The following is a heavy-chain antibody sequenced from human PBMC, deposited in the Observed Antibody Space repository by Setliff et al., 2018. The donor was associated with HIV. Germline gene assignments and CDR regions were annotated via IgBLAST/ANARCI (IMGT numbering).Heavy chain of an antibody. CDR1: RTTFSGYG. J-gene: IGHJ4*02. CDR2: ISFDGSSK. V-gene: IGHV3-33*08. CDR3: ARDQVANYYGSGIDY. Sequence: PGGSLRLSCRGFRTTFSGYGLNWVRQAPGKGLEWVAVISFDGSSKYYADSVKGRFTISRDNSKNTLYLQMNSLRAEDTAVYYCARDQVANYYGSGIDYWGQGTLVTVSS. D-gene: IGHD3-10*01.